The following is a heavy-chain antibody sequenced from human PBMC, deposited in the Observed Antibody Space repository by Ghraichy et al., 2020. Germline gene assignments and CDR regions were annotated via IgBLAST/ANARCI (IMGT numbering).Heavy chain of an antibody. CDR2: INPSGGST. D-gene: IGHD3-9*01. Sequence: GKVSCKASGYTFTSYYMHWVRQAPGQGLEWMGIINPSGGSTSDAQKFQGRVTMTRDTSTSTVYMELSSLRSEDTAVYYCARGPQLRYFDWPLDYWGQGTLVTVSS. CDR1: GYTFTSYY. CDR3: ARGPQLRYFDWPLDY. J-gene: IGHJ4*02. V-gene: IGHV1-46*01.